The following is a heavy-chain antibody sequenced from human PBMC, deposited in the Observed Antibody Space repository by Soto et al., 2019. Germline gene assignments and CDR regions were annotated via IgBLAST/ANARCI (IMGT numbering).Heavy chain of an antibody. V-gene: IGHV3-15*07. CDR1: AFTFSKAW. D-gene: IGHD1-26*01. CDR2: IKSKTDGGTT. CDR3: TTKSATTGSVRGYFCYQYGMDV. Sequence: EVQLVESGGGLVKPGGSLRLSCAASAFTFSKAWMNWVRQAPGKGLEWVGRIKSKTDGGTTDYATPVKGKFTISRDDSKNTVYLQMDSLRNEDTAVYYCTTKSATTGSVRGYFCYQYGMDVWGQGTTVTVSS. J-gene: IGHJ6*02.